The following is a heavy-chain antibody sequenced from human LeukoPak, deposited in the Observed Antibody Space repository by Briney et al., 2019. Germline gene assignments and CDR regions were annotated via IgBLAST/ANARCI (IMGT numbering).Heavy chain of an antibody. J-gene: IGHJ5*02. CDR3: ARGYFSSNWFDP. V-gene: IGHV4-34*01. Sequence: PSETLSLTCAVYGGSFSGYYWSWIRQPPGKGLEWIGEINHSGSTNYNPSLKSRVTISVDTSKNQFSLKLSSVTAADTAVYYCARGYFSSNWFDPWGQGTWSPSPQ. D-gene: IGHD3-3*01. CDR2: INHSGST. CDR1: GGSFSGYY.